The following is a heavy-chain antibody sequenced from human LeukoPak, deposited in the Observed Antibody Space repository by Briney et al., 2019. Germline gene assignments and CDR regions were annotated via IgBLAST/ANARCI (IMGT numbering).Heavy chain of an antibody. Sequence: ASVKVSCKASGGTFNSYAISWVRQAPGQGLEWMGGIIPIFGTANYAQKFQGRVTITTDESTSTAYMELSSLRSEDTAVYYCARDRGSGSYYGDYWGQGTLVTVSS. CDR3: ARDRGSGSYYGDY. CDR1: GGTFNSYA. V-gene: IGHV1-69*05. CDR2: IIPIFGTA. J-gene: IGHJ4*02. D-gene: IGHD1-26*01.